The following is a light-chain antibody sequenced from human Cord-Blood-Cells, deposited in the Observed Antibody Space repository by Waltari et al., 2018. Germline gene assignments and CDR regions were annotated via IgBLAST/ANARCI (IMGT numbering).Light chain of an antibody. CDR3: QQYNSYSWT. CDR2: KAS. Sequence: IQITQSLSTVSEPVEYRATVTYRASPRISSWLAWYHQKPGKSPKLLIYKASSLESGGPSRFSGSGSGTEFPLTISGLQPYYFATYYCQQYNSYSWTFGQGTKVEI. CDR1: PRISSW. J-gene: IGKJ1*01. V-gene: IGKV1-5*03.